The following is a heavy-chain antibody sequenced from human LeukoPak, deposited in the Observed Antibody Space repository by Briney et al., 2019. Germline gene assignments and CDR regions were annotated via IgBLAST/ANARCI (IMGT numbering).Heavy chain of an antibody. CDR3: ARAPTVRQLLEIDY. CDR1: GFTFSSYS. V-gene: IGHV3-21*01. CDR2: ISSSSSYI. D-gene: IGHD1-26*01. J-gene: IGHJ4*02. Sequence: GGSLRLSCAASGFTFSSYSMNWVRQAPGKGLEWVSSISSSSSYIYYADSVKGRFTISRDNAKNSLYLQMNSLRAEDTAVYYCARAPTVRQLLEIDYWGQGTLVTVSS.